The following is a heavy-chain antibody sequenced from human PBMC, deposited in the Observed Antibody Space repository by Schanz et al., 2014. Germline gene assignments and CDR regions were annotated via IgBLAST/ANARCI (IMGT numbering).Heavy chain of an antibody. Sequence: QVQLVQSGAEVKKPGASVKVSCKASGYTFTSYSIHWVRQAPGQGLEWMGWINVGHGNMKYSQKFQGRVTITRDTSASTAYMELTRLRTEDTAVYFCARDLSVDTGSVVHYFYDGMDVWGQGTTVTVSS. D-gene: IGHD5-12*01. J-gene: IGHJ6*02. CDR1: GYTFTSYS. CDR3: ARDLSVDTGSVVHYFYDGMDV. CDR2: INVGHGNM. V-gene: IGHV1-3*01.